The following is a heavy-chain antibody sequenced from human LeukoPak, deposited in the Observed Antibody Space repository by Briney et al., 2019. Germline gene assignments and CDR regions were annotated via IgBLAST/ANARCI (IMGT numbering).Heavy chain of an antibody. Sequence: GASVKPSCKASPYTFNKYYIHWVRQAPGQGLEWMGVINPSGRSASYAQRFQGKVTMTRDTSTSTVYMDLSSLTSEDTAVYYCARDSVELERRNWFDPWGQGTLVTVSS. J-gene: IGHJ5*02. V-gene: IGHV1-46*02. CDR3: ARDSVELERRNWFDP. CDR1: PYTFNKYY. CDR2: INPSGRSA. D-gene: IGHD1-1*01.